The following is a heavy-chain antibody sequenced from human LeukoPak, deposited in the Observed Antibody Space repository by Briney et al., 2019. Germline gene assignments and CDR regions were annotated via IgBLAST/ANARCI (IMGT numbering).Heavy chain of an antibody. CDR3: ARGARKGSSWLGRGGYYYYMDV. CDR1: GYTFTSYA. J-gene: IGHJ6*03. D-gene: IGHD6-13*01. CDR2: INTNTGNP. Sequence: ASVKVSCKASGYTFTSYAMNWVRQAPGQGLEWMGWINTNTGNPTYAQGFTGRFVFSLDTSVSTAYLQISSLKAEDTAVYYCARGARKGSSWLGRGGYYYYMDVWGKGTTVTVSS. V-gene: IGHV7-4-1*02.